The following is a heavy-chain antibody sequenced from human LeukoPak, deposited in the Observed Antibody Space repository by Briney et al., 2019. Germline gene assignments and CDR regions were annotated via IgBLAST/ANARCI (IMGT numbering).Heavy chain of an antibody. CDR3: ARGQSRGVRGVIISRYWFDP. V-gene: IGHV4-34*01. D-gene: IGHD3-10*01. J-gene: IGHJ5*02. Sequence: PSETLSLTCAVYGGSFSGYYWSWIRQPPGKGLEWIGEINHSGSTNYNPSLKSRVTISVDTSKNQFSLKLSSVTAADTAVYYCARGQSRGVRGVIISRYWFDPWGQGTLDTVSS. CDR2: INHSGST. CDR1: GGSFSGYY.